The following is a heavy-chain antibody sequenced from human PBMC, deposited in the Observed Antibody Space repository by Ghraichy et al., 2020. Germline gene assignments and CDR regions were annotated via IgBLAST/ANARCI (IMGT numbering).Heavy chain of an antibody. CDR3: AKAWGYCSAAICPSYIWFDP. CDR2: ISFSGANT. D-gene: IGHD2-15*01. CDR1: GFPFSSYA. J-gene: IGHJ5*02. Sequence: GGSLRLSCAASGFPFSSYAMSWVRQTPGKGLEWVSSISFSGANTYYAVSVKGRFTISRDNSKNTLYLQMNSLRADDTAVYYCAKAWGYCSAAICPSYIWFDPWGQGTLVTVSS. V-gene: IGHV3-23*01.